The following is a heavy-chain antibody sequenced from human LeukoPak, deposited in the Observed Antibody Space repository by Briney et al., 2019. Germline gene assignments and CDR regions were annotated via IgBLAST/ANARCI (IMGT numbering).Heavy chain of an antibody. J-gene: IGHJ4*02. CDR2: MNKSGGT. CDR1: GGSISGFY. Sequence: SETLSLTCTVSGGSISGFYWSWVRQPPGKGLEWIGYMNKSGGTTYNPSLNSRGTISVGKSKKHFFQNVRPVTASDTAVDYCAGDYSKGEGFDFWGQGTLVTVSS. V-gene: IGHV4-59*01. D-gene: IGHD4-11*01. CDR3: AGDYSKGEGFDF.